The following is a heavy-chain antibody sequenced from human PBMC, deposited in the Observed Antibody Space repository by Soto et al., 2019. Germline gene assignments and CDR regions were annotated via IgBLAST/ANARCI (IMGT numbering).Heavy chain of an antibody. D-gene: IGHD2-15*01. CDR1: GYTFTGYY. CDR2: INPNSGGT. J-gene: IGHJ6*02. V-gene: IGHV1-2*02. CDR3: ARGVVVVVAVTDYYYGMDV. Sequence: GASVKVSCKASGYTFTGYYMHWVRQAPGQGLEWMGWINPNSGGTNYAQKFQGRVTMTRDTSISTAYMELSRLRSDDTAVYYCARGVVVVVAVTDYYYGMDVWGQGTTVTVSS.